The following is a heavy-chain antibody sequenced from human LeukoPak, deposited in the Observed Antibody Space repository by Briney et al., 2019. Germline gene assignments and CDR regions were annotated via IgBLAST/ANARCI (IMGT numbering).Heavy chain of an antibody. V-gene: IGHV3-48*04. CDR1: GFTFSSYS. J-gene: IGHJ2*01. CDR2: ISSSSSTI. Sequence: PGGSLRLSCAASGFTFSSYSMNWVRQAPGKGLEWVSYISSSSSTIYYADSVKGRFTISRDNAKNSLYLQMNSLRAEDTAVYYCARDRDSGSYYNWYFDLWGRGTLVTVSS. CDR3: ARDRDSGSYYNWYFDL. D-gene: IGHD1-26*01.